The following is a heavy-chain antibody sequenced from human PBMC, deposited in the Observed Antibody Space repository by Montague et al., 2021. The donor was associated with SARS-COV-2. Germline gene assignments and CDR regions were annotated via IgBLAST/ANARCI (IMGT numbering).Heavy chain of an antibody. D-gene: IGHD5-18*01. CDR3: ARGRDERGYSFGYYYFDL. Sequence: SETLSLTCTISGGSVSPYYWSWIRQPPGKELEWIGYMHYRGSTNYNPSLESRATMSLDTSENQFSLKLTSVTAAETAVYFCARGRDERGYSFGYYYFDLWGQGTLVTVSS. CDR2: MHYRGST. V-gene: IGHV4-59*02. J-gene: IGHJ4*02. CDR1: GGSVSPYY.